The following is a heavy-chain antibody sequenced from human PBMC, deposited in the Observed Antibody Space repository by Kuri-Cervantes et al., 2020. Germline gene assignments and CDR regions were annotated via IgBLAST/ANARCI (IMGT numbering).Heavy chain of an antibody. V-gene: IGHV1-46*04. CDR3: ASTGSCSGGSCYIDY. D-gene: IGHD2-15*01. CDR2: INPSGGAT. J-gene: IGHJ4*02. Sequence: ASVKVSCKASGYTFTRYYMHWVRQAPGQGLEWLGMINPSGGATVYAQKLQGRVIMTRDTSTSTVYMELSSLKSDDTAFYYCASTGSCSGGSCYIDYWGQGTLVTVSS. CDR1: GYTFTRYY.